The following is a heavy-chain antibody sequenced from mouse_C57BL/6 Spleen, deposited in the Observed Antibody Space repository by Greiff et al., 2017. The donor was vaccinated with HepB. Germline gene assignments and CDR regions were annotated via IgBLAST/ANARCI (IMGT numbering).Heavy chain of an antibody. D-gene: IGHD1-1*01. V-gene: IGHV1-18*01. Sequence: VQLKESGPELVKPGASVKIPCKASGYTFTDYNMDWVKQSHGKSLEWIGDINPNNGGTIYNQKFKGKATLTVDKSSSTANMELRSLTSEDTAVYYCARGAITTVVDWYFDFWGTGTTVTVSS. CDR2: INPNNGGT. CDR1: GYTFTDYN. J-gene: IGHJ1*03. CDR3: ARGAITTVVDWYFDF.